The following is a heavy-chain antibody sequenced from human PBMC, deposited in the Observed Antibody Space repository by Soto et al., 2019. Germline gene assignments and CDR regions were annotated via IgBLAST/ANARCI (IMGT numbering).Heavy chain of an antibody. V-gene: IGHV1-18*01. Sequence: ASVKVSCKASGYTFINHYIHLVRQAPGQGLEWMGWISAYNGNTNYAQKLQGRATMTTDTSTSTAYMELRSLRSDDTAVYYCASHFYGSGSYSFDYWGQGTLVTVSS. CDR3: ASHFYGSGSYSFDY. CDR2: ISAYNGNT. CDR1: GYTFINHY. J-gene: IGHJ4*02. D-gene: IGHD3-10*01.